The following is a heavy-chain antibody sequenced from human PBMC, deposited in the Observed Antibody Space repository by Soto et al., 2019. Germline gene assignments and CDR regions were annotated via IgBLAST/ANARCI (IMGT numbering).Heavy chain of an antibody. V-gene: IGHV3-33*01. J-gene: IGHJ4*02. CDR3: AREGTYCSGGSCYPHFDY. Sequence: GSLRLSCAASGFTFGSYGMHWVRQAPGKGLEWVAVIWYDGSNKYYADSVKGRFTISRDNSKNTLYLQMNSLRAEDTAVYYCAREGTYCSGGSCYPHFDYWGQGT. CDR2: IWYDGSNK. D-gene: IGHD2-15*01. CDR1: GFTFGSYG.